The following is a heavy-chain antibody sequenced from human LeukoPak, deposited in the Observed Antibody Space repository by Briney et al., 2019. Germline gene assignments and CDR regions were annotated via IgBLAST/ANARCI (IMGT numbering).Heavy chain of an antibody. D-gene: IGHD1-14*01. J-gene: IGHJ4*02. CDR1: GFTFSSYA. CDR3: ARAGIDYFDY. Sequence: GGSLRLSCAASGFTFSSYAMHWVRQAPGKGLEWVAVISYDGSNKYYADSVKGRFTISRGNSKNTLYLQMNSLRAEDTAVYYCARAGIDYFDYWGQGTLVTVSS. CDR2: ISYDGSNK. V-gene: IGHV3-30-3*01.